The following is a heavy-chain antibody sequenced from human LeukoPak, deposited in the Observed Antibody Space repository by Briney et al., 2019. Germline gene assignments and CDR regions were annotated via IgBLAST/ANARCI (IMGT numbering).Heavy chain of an antibody. CDR3: AKSGAVRFDY. CDR1: GFTFSSYA. D-gene: IGHD3-16*01. V-gene: IGHV3-23*01. Sequence: PGGSLRPSCAASGFTFSSYAMSRVRQAPGEGLEWVSSISGRDGSTYYADSVKGRFTISRDNSKNTLYLQMNSLRAEDTAVYYCAKSGAVRFDYWGQGTPVTVSS. CDR2: ISGRDGST. J-gene: IGHJ4*02.